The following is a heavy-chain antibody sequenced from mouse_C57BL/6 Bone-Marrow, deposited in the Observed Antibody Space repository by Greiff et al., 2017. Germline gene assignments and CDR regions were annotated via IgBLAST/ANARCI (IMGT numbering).Heavy chain of an antibody. J-gene: IGHJ4*01. CDR2: IYPRSGNT. D-gene: IGHD2-4*01. Sequence: QVQLQQSGAELARPGASVKLSCKASGYTFTSYGISWVKQRTGQGLEWIGEIYPRSGNTYYNEKFKGKATLTADKSSSTAYMELRSLTSEDSAVYFCARRVYDYDSYYYAMDYWGQGTSVTVSS. CDR1: GYTFTSYG. V-gene: IGHV1-81*01. CDR3: ARRVYDYDSYYYAMDY.